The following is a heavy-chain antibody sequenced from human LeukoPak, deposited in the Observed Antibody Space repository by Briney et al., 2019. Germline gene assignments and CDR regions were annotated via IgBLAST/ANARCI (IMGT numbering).Heavy chain of an antibody. CDR3: ARDRPLAP. Sequence: SVKVSCKASGYAFTSYGISWVRQAPGQGLEWMGRIIPILGIANYAQKFQGRVTITADKSTSTAYMELSSLRSEDTAVYYCARDRPLAPWGQGTLVTVSS. V-gene: IGHV1-69*04. J-gene: IGHJ5*02. CDR1: GYAFTSYG. CDR2: IIPILGIA.